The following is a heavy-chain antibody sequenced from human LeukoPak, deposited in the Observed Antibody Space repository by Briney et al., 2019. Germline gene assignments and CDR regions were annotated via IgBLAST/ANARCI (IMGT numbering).Heavy chain of an antibody. Sequence: GGSLRLSCAGSGFTFSSYNMNWVRQAPGKGLEWVSYISSSSSTKYYADSVKGRFTISRDNAKNSLYLQMNSLRAEDTAMYYCARDSSVLRYFDWLSDAFDIWGQGTLVTVSS. CDR3: ARDSSVLRYFDWLSDAFDI. D-gene: IGHD3-9*01. CDR2: ISSSSSTK. V-gene: IGHV3-48*01. CDR1: GFTFSSYN. J-gene: IGHJ4*02.